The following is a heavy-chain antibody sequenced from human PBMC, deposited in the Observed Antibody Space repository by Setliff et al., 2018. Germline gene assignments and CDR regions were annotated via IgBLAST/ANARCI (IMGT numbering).Heavy chain of an antibody. Sequence: GESLTISCAASGFTFNTYAMSWVRQPPGKGLEWVSSISDTAIGIYYTGSVRGRFTISRDDSKKILFLQMNSLRVEDTAIYYCAKDVVGYSSTWPKRDYFDSWGQGTLVTVSS. D-gene: IGHD6-13*01. CDR2: ISDTAIGI. CDR3: AKDVVGYSSTWPKRDYFDS. J-gene: IGHJ4*02. V-gene: IGHV3-23*01. CDR1: GFTFNTYA.